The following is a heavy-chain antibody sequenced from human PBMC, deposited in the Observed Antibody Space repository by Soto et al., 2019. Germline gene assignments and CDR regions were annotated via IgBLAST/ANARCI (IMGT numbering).Heavy chain of an antibody. CDR3: ARDRRIAAAGGAHDAFDI. Sequence: SETLSLTCTVSGGSISSGGYYWSWIRQHPGKGLEWIGYIYYSGSTYYNPSLKSRVTISVDTSKNQFSLKLSSVTAADTAVYYCARDRRIAAAGGAHDAFDIWGQGTMVTVSS. D-gene: IGHD6-13*01. V-gene: IGHV4-31*03. CDR2: IYYSGST. CDR1: GGSISSGGYY. J-gene: IGHJ3*02.